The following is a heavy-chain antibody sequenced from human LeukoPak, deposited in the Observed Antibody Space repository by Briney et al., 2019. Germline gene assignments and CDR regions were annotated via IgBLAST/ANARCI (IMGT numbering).Heavy chain of an antibody. Sequence: GGSLRLSCAASGFSFSTFWMNWVRQAPGQGLEWVASINEDGSQKYYVDSVRGRFTISRDNSKNTLYLQMNSLRAEDTAVYYCARALQQWLVTVDYWGQGTLVTVSS. CDR1: GFSFSTFW. V-gene: IGHV3-7*01. CDR3: ARALQQWLVTVDY. CDR2: INEDGSQK. D-gene: IGHD6-19*01. J-gene: IGHJ4*02.